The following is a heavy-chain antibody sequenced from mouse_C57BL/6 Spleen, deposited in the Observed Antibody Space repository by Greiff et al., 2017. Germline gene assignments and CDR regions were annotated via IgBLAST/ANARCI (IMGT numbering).Heavy chain of an antibody. CDR3: AREKDY. Sequence: QVQLQQPGAELVRSGTSVKLSCKASGYTFTSYWMHWVKQRPGQGLEWIGVIDPSDSYTNYNQKFKGKATLTVDTSSSTAYMQLSSLTSEDSAVYYCAREKDYWGQGTTLTVSS. CDR1: GYTFTSYW. J-gene: IGHJ2*01. CDR2: IDPSDSYT. V-gene: IGHV1-59*01.